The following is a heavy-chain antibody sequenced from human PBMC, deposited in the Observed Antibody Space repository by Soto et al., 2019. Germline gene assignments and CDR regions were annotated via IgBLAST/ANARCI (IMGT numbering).Heavy chain of an antibody. CDR2: IIPIFGTA. CDR3: AAYQPGYSSSWSYY. J-gene: IGHJ4*02. D-gene: IGHD6-13*01. V-gene: IGHV1-69*13. CDR1: GGTLSSYA. Sequence: SVKVSCKASGGTLSSYAISWVRQAPGQGLEWMGGIIPIFGTANYAQKFQGRVTITADASTSTAYMELSSLRSEDTAVYYCAAYQPGYSSSWSYYWGQGTLVTVSS.